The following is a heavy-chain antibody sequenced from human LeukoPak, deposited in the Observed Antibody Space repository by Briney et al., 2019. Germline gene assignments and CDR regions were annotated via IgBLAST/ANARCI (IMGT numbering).Heavy chain of an antibody. J-gene: IGHJ6*03. D-gene: IGHD6-13*01. CDR3: ARDSSFRLGYSSSWSEEAYYYYMDV. CDR1: GGSIITNSYY. V-gene: IGHV4-61*02. Sequence: PSETLSLTCTVSGGSIITNSYYWSWIRQPSGKGLEWIGRIYTSGSTNYNPSLKSRVTMSVDTSKNQFSLKLSSVTAADTAVYYCARDSSFRLGYSSSWSEEAYYYYMDVWGKGTTVTVSS. CDR2: IYTSGST.